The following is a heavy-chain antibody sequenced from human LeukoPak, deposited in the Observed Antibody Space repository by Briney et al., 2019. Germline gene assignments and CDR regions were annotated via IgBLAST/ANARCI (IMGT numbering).Heavy chain of an antibody. Sequence: NPLETLTLTCTVSGGSMTYYFWSWVRQPAGKGLEWIGRIYTNDNSNYNPSLKGRVTMSIDTSKNQFSLRLRSVTAADTAIYYCARESTTLGSPYYFDFWGPGTRVTVSS. CDR1: GGSMTYYF. J-gene: IGHJ4*02. V-gene: IGHV4-4*07. CDR3: ARESTTLGSPYYFDF. CDR2: IYTNDNS. D-gene: IGHD1/OR15-1a*01.